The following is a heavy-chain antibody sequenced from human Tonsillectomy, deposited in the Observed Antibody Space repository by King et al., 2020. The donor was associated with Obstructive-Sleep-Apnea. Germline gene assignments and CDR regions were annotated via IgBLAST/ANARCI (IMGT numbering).Heavy chain of an antibody. CDR2: IYYSGST. Sequence: MQLQESGPGLVKPSETLSLTCTVSGGSISSYYWSWIRQPPGKGLEWIGYIYYSGSTNYNPSLKSRVTISVDTSKNQFSLKLSSVTAADTAVYYCASQLLWFGELSYWGQGTLVTVSS. CDR3: ASQLLWFGELSY. J-gene: IGHJ4*02. V-gene: IGHV4-59*01. CDR1: GGSISSYY. D-gene: IGHD3-10*01.